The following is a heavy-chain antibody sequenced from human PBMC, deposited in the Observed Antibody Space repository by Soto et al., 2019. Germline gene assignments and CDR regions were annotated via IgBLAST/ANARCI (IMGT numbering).Heavy chain of an antibody. CDR3: SRDISYGSGTSYGY. CDR2: ISADNGNT. Sequence: QVQLVQSGAEVKKPGASVKVSCTASGYTFTNYGISWVRQAPGQGLEWMGWISADNGNTNYAQNLQGRATTTTDSSMDLAYVELRSPRTDYTAGYYCSRDISYGSGTSYGYWGQGSLVTVSS. J-gene: IGHJ4*02. D-gene: IGHD3-10*01. CDR1: GYTFTNYG. V-gene: IGHV1-18*01.